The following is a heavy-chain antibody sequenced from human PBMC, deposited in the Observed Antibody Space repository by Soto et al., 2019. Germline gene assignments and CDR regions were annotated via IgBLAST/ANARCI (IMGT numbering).Heavy chain of an antibody. CDR3: ARVNSGWYLGAFDI. D-gene: IGHD6-19*01. Sequence: SETLSLTCTVSGGYISSTSYYWGWIRQPPGKGLEWIGSVYYSGSTYYNPSLKSRVTISVDTSKNQFSLKLSSVTAADTAVYYCARVNSGWYLGAFDIWGQGTMVTVS. CDR1: GGYISSTSYY. CDR2: VYYSGST. V-gene: IGHV4-39*01. J-gene: IGHJ3*02.